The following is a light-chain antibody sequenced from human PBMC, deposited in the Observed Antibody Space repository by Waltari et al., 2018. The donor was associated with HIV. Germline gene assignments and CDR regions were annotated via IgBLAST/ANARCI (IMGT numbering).Light chain of an antibody. CDR3: AAWDDSLNGDVV. CDR2: TKN. V-gene: IGLV1-44*01. J-gene: IGLJ2*01. Sequence: QSVLTQPPSASGTPGQRVTISCSGSSSDIGSHTVNWYQQLPGTAPRLLIYTKNQRPSGVPDRFSGSKSGTSASLVISGLQSEDEADYFCAAWDDSLNGDVVFGGGTKLTVL. CDR1: SSDIGSHT.